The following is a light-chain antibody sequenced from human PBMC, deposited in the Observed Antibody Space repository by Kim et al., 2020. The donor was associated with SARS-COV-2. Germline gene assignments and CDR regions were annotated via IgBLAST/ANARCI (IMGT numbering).Light chain of an antibody. Sequence: EIVMTQSPATLSVSPGERATLSSRASQSVSSNLAWYQQKPGQAPRLLIYGASTRAPGIPARFSGSGSGTDFTLTIYSLQSEDFAVYYCHQYNDWPPLTFGGGTTLEI. J-gene: IGKJ4*01. CDR2: GAS. CDR3: HQYNDWPPLT. CDR1: QSVSSN. V-gene: IGKV3-15*01.